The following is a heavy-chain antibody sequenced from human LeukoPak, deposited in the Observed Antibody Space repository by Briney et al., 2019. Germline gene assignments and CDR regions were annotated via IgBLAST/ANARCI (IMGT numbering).Heavy chain of an antibody. CDR2: IYHSGST. J-gene: IGHJ6*02. Sequence: SGTLSPTCAVSGGSISSSNWWSWVRQPPGKGLEWIGEIYHSGSTNYNPSLKSRVTISVDKSKNQFSLKLSSVTAADTAVYYCARARAGYYYYYGMDVWGQGTTVTVSS. CDR3: ARARAGYYYYYGMDV. V-gene: IGHV4-4*02. D-gene: IGHD6-19*01. CDR1: GGSISSSNW.